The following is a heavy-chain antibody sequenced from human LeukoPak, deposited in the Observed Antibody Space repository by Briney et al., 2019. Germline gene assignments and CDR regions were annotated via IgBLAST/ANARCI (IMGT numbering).Heavy chain of an antibody. CDR2: IIPIFGTA. V-gene: IGHV1-69*06. D-gene: IGHD3-3*01. CDR1: GYTFTSYG. Sequence: SVKVSCKASGYTFTSYGISWVRQAPGQGLEWMGGIIPIFGTANYAQKFQGRVTITADKSTSTAYMELSSLRSEDTAVYYCARAGYYDFWSGLVYWGQGTLVTVSS. CDR3: ARAGYYDFWSGLVY. J-gene: IGHJ4*02.